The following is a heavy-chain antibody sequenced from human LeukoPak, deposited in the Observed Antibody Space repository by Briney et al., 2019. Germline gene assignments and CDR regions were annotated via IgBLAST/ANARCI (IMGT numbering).Heavy chain of an antibody. CDR2: ISGSGGST. J-gene: IGHJ4*02. CDR3: AKATPGSIAARLGVDY. Sequence: GGSLRLSCAASGFTFSSYAMSWVRQAPGKGLEWVSAISGSGGSTYYADSVKGRFTISRDNSKNTLYLQMNSLRAEDTAVYYCAKATPGSIAARLGVDYWGQGTLVTVSS. CDR1: GFTFSSYA. D-gene: IGHD6-6*01. V-gene: IGHV3-23*01.